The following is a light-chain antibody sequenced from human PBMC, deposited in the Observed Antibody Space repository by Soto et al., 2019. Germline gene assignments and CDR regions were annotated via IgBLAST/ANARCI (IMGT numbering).Light chain of an antibody. CDR2: GAS. Sequence: ELVMTQSPATLSVSPGERATLSCRASQSITNNLAWYQQRPGQASRLLIYGASTRATGVPARFSGSGSGTEFTLTISSLQSEDFATYYCQHFNNWPPELTFGGGTKVDIK. CDR3: QHFNNWPPELT. CDR1: QSITNN. V-gene: IGKV3-15*01. J-gene: IGKJ4*01.